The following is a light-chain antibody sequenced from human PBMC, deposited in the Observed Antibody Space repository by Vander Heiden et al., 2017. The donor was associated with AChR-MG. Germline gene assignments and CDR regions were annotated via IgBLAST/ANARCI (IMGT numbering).Light chain of an antibody. J-gene: IGKJ2*01. CDR3: QQNDSTPPYT. CDR1: QSISTY. Sequence: DIQMTQSPSSLSAFVGDTVTIACRASQSISTYLNWYQQKPGKAPEVLIYAASGLQTGVPSRFSGSGSGTDFTLTISSLQPEDFGTYYCQQNDSTPPYTFGQGTRLEIK. CDR2: AAS. V-gene: IGKV1-39*01.